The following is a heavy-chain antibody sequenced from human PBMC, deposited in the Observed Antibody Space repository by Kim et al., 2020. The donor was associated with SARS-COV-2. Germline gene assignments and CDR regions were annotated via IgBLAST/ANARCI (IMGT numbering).Heavy chain of an antibody. V-gene: IGHV3-11*04. D-gene: IGHD3-10*01. CDR3: ARRISVVRGAPFDY. J-gene: IGHJ4*02. Sequence: YADSVKGRFTISRDNAKNSLYLQLNRLRAEDTALYYCARRISVVRGAPFDYWGQGTLVTVSS.